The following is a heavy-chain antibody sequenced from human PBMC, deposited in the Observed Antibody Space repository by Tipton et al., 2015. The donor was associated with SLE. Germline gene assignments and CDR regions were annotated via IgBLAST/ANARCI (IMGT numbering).Heavy chain of an antibody. CDR3: AKDRYCSGGTCFASYFDH. J-gene: IGHJ4*02. Sequence: SLRLSCAASGFTFSSYWMHWVRQAPGKGLEWVSYISGGGGSTYYADSVKGRFTISRDNSKNTLYLQMSSLRAEDTAVYYCAKDRYCSGGTCFASYFDHWGQGNLVTVSS. D-gene: IGHD2-15*01. CDR2: ISGGGGST. V-gene: IGHV3-23*01. CDR1: GFTFSSYW.